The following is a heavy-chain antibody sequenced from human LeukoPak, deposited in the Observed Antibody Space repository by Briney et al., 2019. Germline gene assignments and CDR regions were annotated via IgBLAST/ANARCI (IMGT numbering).Heavy chain of an antibody. J-gene: IGHJ3*02. CDR2: ISFGSSYI. CDR1: GFTFSTYT. CDR3: ARAQVEMATIAAFDI. V-gene: IGHV3-21*01. Sequence: GGSLRLSCAASGFTFSTYTMNWVRQAPGKGLDWVSSISFGSSYIYYADSVKGRFTISRDNAKNSLYLQMNSLRAEDTAVYYCARAQVEMATIAAFDIWGQGTMVTASS. D-gene: IGHD5-24*01.